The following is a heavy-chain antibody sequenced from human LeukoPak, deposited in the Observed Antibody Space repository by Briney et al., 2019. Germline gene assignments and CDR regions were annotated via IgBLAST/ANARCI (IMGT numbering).Heavy chain of an antibody. D-gene: IGHD2-21*01. V-gene: IGHV3-7*01. CDR2: IKQDGSEK. CDR3: AGEGGYCPTHFDY. Sequence: GGSLRLSCAASGFTFSSYWMSWVRQAPGKGLEWVANIKQDGSEKYYVDSVKGRFTISRDNAKNSLYLQMNSLRAEDTAVYYCAGEGGYCPTHFDYWGQGTLVTVSS. CDR1: GFTFSSYW. J-gene: IGHJ4*02.